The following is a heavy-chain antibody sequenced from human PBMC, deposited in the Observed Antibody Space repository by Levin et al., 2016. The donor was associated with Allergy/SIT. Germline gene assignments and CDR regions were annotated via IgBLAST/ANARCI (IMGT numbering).Heavy chain of an antibody. J-gene: IGHJ5*02. CDR2: IYYTGRT. Sequence: SETLSLTCTVSGASISSYYWSWIRQPPGKGLEWIGYIYYTGRTNYNPSLKSRVTILIDTSKNQFSLKLSSVTAADTAVYYCARASSGTGPWGQGTLVTVSS. CDR1: GASISSYY. V-gene: IGHV4-59*01. CDR3: ARASSGTGP. D-gene: IGHD3-10*01.